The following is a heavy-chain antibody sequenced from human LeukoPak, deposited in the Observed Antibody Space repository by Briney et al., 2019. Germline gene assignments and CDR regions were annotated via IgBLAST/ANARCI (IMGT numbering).Heavy chain of an antibody. D-gene: IGHD6-19*01. CDR1: GFSLSTSGVA. Sequence: SGPTLVKPTQTLTLTCTFSGFSLSTSGVALGWIRHPPGKPLEWVAFIYWDDDERNSPSLRSRLTIIKDTSKNQVVLTMTNMDPVDTATYYCAHSSVGSSGWSDLDYWGQGTLVTVSS. V-gene: IGHV2-5*02. J-gene: IGHJ4*02. CDR3: AHSSVGSSGWSDLDY. CDR2: IYWDDDE.